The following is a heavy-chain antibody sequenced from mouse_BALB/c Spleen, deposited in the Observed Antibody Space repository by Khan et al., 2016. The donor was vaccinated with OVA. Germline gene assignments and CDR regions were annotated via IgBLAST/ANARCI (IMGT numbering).Heavy chain of an antibody. CDR2: IDPSTSET. CDR1: GYTFTSFW. CDR3: ARGGYGSPCAY. D-gene: IGHD1-1*01. J-gene: IGHJ3*01. Sequence: QVQLQQSGPELVRPGASVKMSCKASGYTFTSFWIHWVKQRPGQGLEWIGMIDPSTSETRLNQKFKDKATLNVDKSSNTAYMQLSRLKSEGSAVSDCARGGYGSPCAYWGQGTLVTVSA. V-gene: IGHV1S127*01.